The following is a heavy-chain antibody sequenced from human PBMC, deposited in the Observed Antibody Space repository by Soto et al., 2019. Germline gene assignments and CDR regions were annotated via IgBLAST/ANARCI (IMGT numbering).Heavy chain of an antibody. CDR3: ARDRGAAACYYYGMDV. CDR1: GGSISSYY. D-gene: IGHD6-13*01. V-gene: IGHV4-59*01. Sequence: SETLSLTCTVSGGSISSYYWSWIRQPPGKGLEWIGYIYYSGSTNYNPSLKSRVTISVDTSKNQFSLKLSSVTAADTAVYYCARDRGAAACYYYGMDVWGQGTTVTVSS. CDR2: IYYSGST. J-gene: IGHJ6*02.